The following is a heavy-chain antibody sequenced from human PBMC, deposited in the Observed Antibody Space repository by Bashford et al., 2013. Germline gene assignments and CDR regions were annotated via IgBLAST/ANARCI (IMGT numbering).Heavy chain of an antibody. CDR2: MHVSGIA. CDR3: AREFWSGYSGYGMDV. Sequence: SETLSLTCTVSGGSISHYYWSWIRQAAGKELEWIGRMHVSGIANYNPSLKSRVALSVDTSKNQFSLKLSSVTAADTAVYYCAREFWSGYSGYGMDVWGQGTTVTVSS. D-gene: IGHD3-3*01. V-gene: IGHV4-4*07. J-gene: IGHJ6*02. CDR1: GGSISHYY.